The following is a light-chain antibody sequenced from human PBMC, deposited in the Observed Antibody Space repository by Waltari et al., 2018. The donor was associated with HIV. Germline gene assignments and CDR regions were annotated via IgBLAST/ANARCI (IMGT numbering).Light chain of an antibody. Sequence: QSALTQPPSASGPPGQSVTLSSTGTSHDVGRCDFVPWYQLRPGNVPKLIIYEVTKRPAGVAVRFSGSKSGNTASLTVSGLQNDDEADYYCSSYAANNTFVIFGGGTKLTVL. CDR1: SHDVGRCDF. V-gene: IGLV2-8*01. J-gene: IGLJ2*01. CDR2: EVT. CDR3: SSYAANNTFVI.